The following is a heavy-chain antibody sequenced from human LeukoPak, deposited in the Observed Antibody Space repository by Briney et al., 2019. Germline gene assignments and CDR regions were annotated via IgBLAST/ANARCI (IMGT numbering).Heavy chain of an antibody. Sequence: SETLSLTCTVSGGSISSYYWSWIRQPPGKGLEWIGYIYYSGSTNYNPSLKSRVTISVDTSKNQFSLKLSSVTAADTAVYYCARRSSYSSHSGIECFDYWGQGTLVTVSS. CDR3: ARRSSYSSHSGIECFDY. V-gene: IGHV4-59*01. J-gene: IGHJ4*02. D-gene: IGHD4-11*01. CDR1: GGSISSYY. CDR2: IYYSGST.